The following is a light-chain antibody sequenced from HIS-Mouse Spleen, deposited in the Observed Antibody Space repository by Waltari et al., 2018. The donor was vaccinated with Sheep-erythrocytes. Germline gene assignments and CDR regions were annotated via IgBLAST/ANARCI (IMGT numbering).Light chain of an antibody. J-gene: IGLJ3*02. V-gene: IGLV3-21*03. Sequence: SYVLTQPPSVSVAPGKTARITCGGNNIGSKSVHWYQQKPGQAPVLVGYDDSDRPSGIPERCSGSNSGNTATLTISRVEAGDEADYYCQVWDSSSDHNWVFGGGTKLTVL. CDR3: QVWDSSSDHNWV. CDR2: DDS. CDR1: NIGSKS.